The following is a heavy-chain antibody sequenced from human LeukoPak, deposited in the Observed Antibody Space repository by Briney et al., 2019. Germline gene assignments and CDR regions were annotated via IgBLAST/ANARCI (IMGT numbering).Heavy chain of an antibody. CDR3: ARDSSLLWFGEFLDY. Sequence: ASVKVSCKASGYTFTSYGISWVRQAPGQGLEWMGWINTNTGNPTYAQGFTGRFVFSLDTSVSTAYLQISSLKAEDTAVYYCARDSSLLWFGEFLDYWGQGTLVTVSS. D-gene: IGHD3-10*01. V-gene: IGHV7-4-1*02. CDR2: INTNTGNP. J-gene: IGHJ4*02. CDR1: GYTFTSYG.